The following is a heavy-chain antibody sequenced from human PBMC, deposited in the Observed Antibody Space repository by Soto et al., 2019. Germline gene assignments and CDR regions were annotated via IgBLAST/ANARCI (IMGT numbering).Heavy chain of an antibody. D-gene: IGHD2-15*01. V-gene: IGHV3-48*02. CDR1: GFTFSDYN. CDR2: IDIFSATI. Sequence: EVQLVESGGGLVQPGGSLRLSCAASGFTFSDYNMIWVRQAPGKGLEWVSYIDIFSATIYYADSVKGRFTISRDNAKNSLYLQMNSLRDEDTAVYYCAREGVAELDYWGQGTLVTVSS. J-gene: IGHJ4*02. CDR3: AREGVAELDY.